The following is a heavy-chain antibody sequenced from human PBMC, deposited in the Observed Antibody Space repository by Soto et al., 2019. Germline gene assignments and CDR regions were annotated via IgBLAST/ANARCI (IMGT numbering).Heavy chain of an antibody. V-gene: IGHV4-39*01. Sequence: SETLSLTCTVSGGSISSSSYYWGWIRQPPGKGLEWIGSIYYSGSTYYNPSLKSRVTISVDTSKNQFSLKLSSVTAADTAVYYCASQRGGWYYAFDIWGQGTMVTVSS. CDR1: GGSISSSSYY. CDR3: ASQRGGWYYAFDI. CDR2: IYYSGST. D-gene: IGHD6-19*01. J-gene: IGHJ3*02.